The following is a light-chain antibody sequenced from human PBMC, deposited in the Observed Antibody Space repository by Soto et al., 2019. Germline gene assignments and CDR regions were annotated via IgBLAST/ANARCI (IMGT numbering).Light chain of an antibody. Sequence: EIVLTQSAATLSLSTGERATLSCRASQSVSSNLAWYQQKPGQAPRLLIYGASTRATGIPARFSGSGSGTEFTLTISSLQSEDFAVYYCQQYNNWPPLTFGQGTRLEIK. J-gene: IGKJ5*01. V-gene: IGKV3-15*01. CDR1: QSVSSN. CDR3: QQYNNWPPLT. CDR2: GAS.